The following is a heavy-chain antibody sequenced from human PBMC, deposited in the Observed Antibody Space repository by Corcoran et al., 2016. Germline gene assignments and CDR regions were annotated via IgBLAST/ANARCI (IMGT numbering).Heavy chain of an antibody. Sequence: QITLKESGPTLVTPTQTLTLTCAFSGFSLTTSGVGVGCIRQPPGKVPEWLALFYWDNDKRYNPSLRSRPTITKDTSRNQVVLTMTNMDPVDTATYYCAHRRPGSGGWDTVYFDYWGHGTLVTVSS. CDR3: AHRRPGSGGWDTVYFDY. J-gene: IGHJ4*01. V-gene: IGHV2-5*02. D-gene: IGHD6-19*01. CDR2: FYWDNDK. CDR1: GFSLTTSGVG.